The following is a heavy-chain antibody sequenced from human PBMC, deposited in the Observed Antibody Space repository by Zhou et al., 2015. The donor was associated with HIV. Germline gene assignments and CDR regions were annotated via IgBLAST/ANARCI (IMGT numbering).Heavy chain of an antibody. J-gene: IGHJ6*02. V-gene: IGHV1-69*17. D-gene: IGHD6-13*01. Sequence: QVQLVQSGTEVKKPGSSVKVSCKASGGIFSGSDISWVRQAPGQGLEWMGGIIPLFGIQDYAQKFRGRLTITADKSTSAAYMELTSLRSEDAAVYYCARDQAAAGYYGMDVWGQGTTVTVSS. CDR1: GGIFSGSD. CDR2: IIPLFGIQ. CDR3: ARDQAAAGYYGMDV.